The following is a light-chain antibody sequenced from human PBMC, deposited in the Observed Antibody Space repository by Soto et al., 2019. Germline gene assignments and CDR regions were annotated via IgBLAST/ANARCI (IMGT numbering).Light chain of an antibody. CDR2: DAS. CDR1: QSISSW. J-gene: IGKJ3*01. V-gene: IGKV1-5*01. CDR3: QQYNRHSPGNLGVS. Sequence: DIPMTQSPSTLSASVGDRVTITCRASQSISSWLAWYQQKPGKAPKLLIYDASSLESGVPSRFNGIGSRTKFTITNSTLQHYCAASYDCQQYNRHSPGNLGVSFGPGTKVDIK.